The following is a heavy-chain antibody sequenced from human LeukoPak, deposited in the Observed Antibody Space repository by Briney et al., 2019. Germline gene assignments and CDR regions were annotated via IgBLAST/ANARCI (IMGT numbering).Heavy chain of an antibody. Sequence: GGSLRLSCEASGFTFSSYSMNWVRQAPGKGLEWISYISTSTTTIYYANSVKGRFTISRDNAKKSLYLQMNSLRAEDTAVYYCARGMATIDGYYYYMDVWGKGTTVTVSS. CDR2: ISTSTTTI. CDR1: GFTFSSYS. CDR3: ARGMATIDGYYYYMDV. V-gene: IGHV3-48*01. J-gene: IGHJ6*03. D-gene: IGHD5-24*01.